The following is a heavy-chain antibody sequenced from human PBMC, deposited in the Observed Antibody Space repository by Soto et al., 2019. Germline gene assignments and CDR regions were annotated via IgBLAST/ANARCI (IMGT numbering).Heavy chain of an antibody. Sequence: PSETLSLTCAVYGGSFSGYYKSWIRQPPGKGLEWIGEINHSGSTNYNPSLKSRVTISVDTSKNQFSLKLSSVTAADTAVYYCARGGSAAAGKTPFDYWGQGTLVTVSS. CDR3: ARGGSAAAGKTPFDY. D-gene: IGHD6-13*01. V-gene: IGHV4-34*01. CDR1: GGSFSGYY. J-gene: IGHJ4*02. CDR2: INHSGST.